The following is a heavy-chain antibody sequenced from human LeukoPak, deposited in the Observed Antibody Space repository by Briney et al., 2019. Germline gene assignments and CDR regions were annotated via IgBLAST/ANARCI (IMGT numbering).Heavy chain of an antibody. J-gene: IGHJ3*02. V-gene: IGHV3-43*02. CDR3: AKDIDNSGYDQGAFDI. CDR2: ISGDGGST. CDR1: GFTFDDYA. D-gene: IGHD5-12*01. Sequence: GGSLRLSCAASGFTFDDYAMHWVRQAPGKGLEWVSLISGDGGSTYYADSVKGRFTISRDNSKNSLYLQMNSLRTEDTALYYCAKDIDNSGYDQGAFDIWGQGTMVPVSS.